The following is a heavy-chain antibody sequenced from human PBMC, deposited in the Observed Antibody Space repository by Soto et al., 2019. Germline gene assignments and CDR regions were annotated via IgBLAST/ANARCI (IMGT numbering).Heavy chain of an antibody. V-gene: IGHV3-21*01. CDR1: VFTFTNHN. Sequence: WGSLRVCCASSVFTFTNHNMNWVRQAPGKGLEWVSSISSSSSFRNYADSVKGRFSISRDNDKNLVYLQMESLRAEDTAVYYCARDPPLSVLVVVATDDFWGQGTMVTVSS. J-gene: IGHJ4*02. CDR3: ARDPPLSVLVVVATDDF. CDR2: ISSSSSFR. D-gene: IGHD2-21*01.